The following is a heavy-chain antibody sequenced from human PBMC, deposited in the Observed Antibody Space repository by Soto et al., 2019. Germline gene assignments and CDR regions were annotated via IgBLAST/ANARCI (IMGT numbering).Heavy chain of an antibody. Sequence: EVQLVESGGGLVQPGGSLRLSCAASGFTFSSYSMNWVRQAPGKGLEWVSYISSSSSTIYYADSVKGRFTISRDNAKNSLYLQMNSLRAEDTAVYYCARSNLIAVAAAYYVDYWGQGPLVTVSS. V-gene: IGHV3-48*01. CDR2: ISSSSSTI. CDR3: ARSNLIAVAAAYYVDY. CDR1: GFTFSSYS. D-gene: IGHD6-19*01. J-gene: IGHJ4*02.